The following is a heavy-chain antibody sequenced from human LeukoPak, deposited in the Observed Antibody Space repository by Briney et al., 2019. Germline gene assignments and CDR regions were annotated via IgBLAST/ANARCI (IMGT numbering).Heavy chain of an antibody. D-gene: IGHD6-19*01. Sequence: PGGSLRLSCAASGFTFSSYGMHWVRQAPGKGLEWVAVIWHDGSNKYYAASVKGRFTISRDNSKNKLYLQMNSLRAEDTAVYYCARERVTGTSYYYYYGMDVWGQGTTVTVSS. V-gene: IGHV3-33*01. CDR2: IWHDGSNK. CDR1: GFTFSSYG. J-gene: IGHJ6*02. CDR3: ARERVTGTSYYYYYGMDV.